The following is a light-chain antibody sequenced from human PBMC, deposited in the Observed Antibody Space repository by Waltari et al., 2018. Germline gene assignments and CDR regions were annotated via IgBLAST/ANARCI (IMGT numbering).Light chain of an antibody. V-gene: IGLV1-47*01. J-gene: IGLJ3*02. CDR2: RNN. CDR1: SSNLGRNF. CDR3: AAWDDSLRGPV. Sequence: QSVLTQAPSASGTPGQRVTISCSGSSSNLGRNFVFWYQLLPGMAPKLLIFRNNQLPSGVPDRFSGSTSCTSASLAISGLRSEDEADYSCAAWDDSLRGPVFGTGTKLTVL.